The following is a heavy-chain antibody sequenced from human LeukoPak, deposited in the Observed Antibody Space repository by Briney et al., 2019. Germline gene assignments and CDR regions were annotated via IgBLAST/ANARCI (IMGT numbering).Heavy chain of an antibody. CDR3: ARRRYGEGFDI. CDR2: IKQDGSEN. V-gene: IGHV3-7*01. Sequence: GGSLRLSCVASGFAFSSYWMSWVRQAPGEGLEWVANIKQDGSENYFVDTVKGRFTISRDNARNSLYLQMNGLRVEDTAVHYCARRRYGEGFDIWGQGTMVTVSS. CDR1: GFAFSSYW. D-gene: IGHD4-17*01. J-gene: IGHJ3*02.